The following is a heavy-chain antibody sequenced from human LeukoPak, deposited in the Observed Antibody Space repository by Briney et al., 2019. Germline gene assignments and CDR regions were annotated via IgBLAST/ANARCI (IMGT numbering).Heavy chain of an antibody. CDR1: SGSISSYY. J-gene: IGHJ6*03. Sequence: SETLSLTCTVSSGSISSYYWSWIRQPPGKGLEWIGYIYYSGSTNYNPSLKSRVTISVDTSKNQFSLKLSSVTAADTAVYYCARAKYNWNYDYYYYYMDVWGKGTTVTVSS. V-gene: IGHV4-59*01. D-gene: IGHD1-7*01. CDR2: IYYSGST. CDR3: ARAKYNWNYDYYYYYMDV.